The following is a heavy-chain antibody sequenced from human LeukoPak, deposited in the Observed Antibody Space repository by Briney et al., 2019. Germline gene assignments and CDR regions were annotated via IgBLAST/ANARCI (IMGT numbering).Heavy chain of an antibody. CDR1: GGSISSSSYY. Sequence: SETLSLTCTVSGGSISSSSYYWGWIRQPPGKGLEWIGSIYYSGSTYYNPSLKSRVTISVDTSKNQFSLKLSSVTAADTAVYYCARGITMIVQPVGFDYWGQGTLVTVSS. CDR3: ARGITMIVQPVGFDY. D-gene: IGHD3-22*01. J-gene: IGHJ4*02. CDR2: IYYSGST. V-gene: IGHV4-39*07.